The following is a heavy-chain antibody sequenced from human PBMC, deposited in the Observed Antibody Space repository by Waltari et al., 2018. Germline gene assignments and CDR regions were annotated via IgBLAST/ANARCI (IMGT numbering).Heavy chain of an antibody. CDR3: ARGPGGGFGELPVPDY. V-gene: IGHV4-31*03. J-gene: IGHJ4*02. D-gene: IGHD3-10*01. CDR1: GGSIRSGGYY. Sequence: QVQLQESGPGLVKPSQTLSLTCTVSGGSIRSGGYYWSWIRQNPGKGLEWIGYIYYSGSTYYNPSLKSRVTISVDTSKNQFSLKLSSVTAADTAVYYCARGPGGGFGELPVPDYWGQGTLVTVSS. CDR2: IYYSGST.